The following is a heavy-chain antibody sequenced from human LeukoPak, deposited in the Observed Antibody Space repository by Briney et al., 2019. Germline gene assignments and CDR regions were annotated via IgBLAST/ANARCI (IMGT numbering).Heavy chain of an antibody. CDR1: GFTFSSYG. J-gene: IGHJ6*02. Sequence: PGGSLRLSCAASGFTFSSYGMHWVRQAPGKGLEWVAVIWYDGSNKYYADSVKGRFTISRDNSKNTLYLQMNSLRAEDTAVYYFSKDRYERRGYYYRPPGMDVWGQGTTVTVSS. D-gene: IGHD3-22*01. CDR2: IWYDGSNK. CDR3: SKDRYERRGYYYRPPGMDV. V-gene: IGHV3-33*06.